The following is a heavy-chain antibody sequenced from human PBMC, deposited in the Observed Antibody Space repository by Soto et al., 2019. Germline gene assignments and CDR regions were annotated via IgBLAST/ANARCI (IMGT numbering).Heavy chain of an antibody. D-gene: IGHD6-6*01. CDR1: GCSINSGYDS. J-gene: IGHJ5*01. CDR3: AREGGGSSSGWFDS. V-gene: IGHV4-30-2*01. Sequence: LYLICAVSGCSINSGYDSWSWIRQPPGKGLEWIGYIYHSGSTYYNPSLKSRVTISVDRSKNQFSLKLRSVTAADTAVYYCAREGGGSSSGWFDSWGQGTLVTVSS. CDR2: IYHSGST.